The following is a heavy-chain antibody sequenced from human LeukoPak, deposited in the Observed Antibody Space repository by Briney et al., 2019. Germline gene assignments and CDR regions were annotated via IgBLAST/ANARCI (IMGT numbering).Heavy chain of an antibody. Sequence: GGSLRLSCAAPGFTVSSNYMSWVRQAPGKGLEWVSVIYSGGGTDYADSVKGRFTISRDNSKNTLYLQMNSLRAEDTAVYYCARAVGVTAIHNAFDIWGQGTMVTVSS. CDR2: IYSGGGT. V-gene: IGHV3-66*02. CDR1: GFTVSSNY. CDR3: ARAVGVTAIHNAFDI. D-gene: IGHD2-21*02. J-gene: IGHJ3*02.